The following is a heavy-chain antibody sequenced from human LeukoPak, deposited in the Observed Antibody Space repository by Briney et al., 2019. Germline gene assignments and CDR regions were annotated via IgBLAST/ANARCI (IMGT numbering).Heavy chain of an antibody. D-gene: IGHD2-21*01. V-gene: IGHV1-2*02. CDR2: INPNSGGT. J-gene: IGHJ6*03. CDR1: GYTFTGYY. Sequence: GASVKVSCKASGYTFTGYYMHWVRQAPGQELEWMGWINPNSGGTNYAQKFQGRVTMTRDTSISTAYMELSRLRSDDTAVYYCARERRIVVVYYYMDVWGKGTTVTVSS. CDR3: ARERRIVVVYYYMDV.